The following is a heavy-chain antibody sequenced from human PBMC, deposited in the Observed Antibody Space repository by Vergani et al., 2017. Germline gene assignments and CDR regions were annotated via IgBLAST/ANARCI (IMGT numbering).Heavy chain of an antibody. Sequence: QVQLVQSGAEVKKPGASVKVSCKTSGYTFTNYGISWVRQAPGQGLEWMGWITPYNGNTGYAQKFQGRVTMTRNTSISTAYMELSSLRSEDTAVYYCARDDYGGGMDVWGKGTTVTVSS. CDR1: GYTFTNYG. CDR3: ARDDYGGGMDV. D-gene: IGHD4-23*01. J-gene: IGHJ6*03. CDR2: ITPYNGNT. V-gene: IGHV1-8*02.